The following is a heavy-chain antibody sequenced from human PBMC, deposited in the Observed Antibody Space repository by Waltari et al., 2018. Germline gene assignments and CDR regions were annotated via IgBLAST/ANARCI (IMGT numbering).Heavy chain of an antibody. CDR1: GFTFSSYS. CDR2: ISSSSSTI. CDR3: ASETANPTGYYPFDY. D-gene: IGHD3-9*01. J-gene: IGHJ4*02. V-gene: IGHV3-48*01. Sequence: EVQLVESGGGLVQPGGSLRLSCAASGFTFSSYSMNWVRPAPGKGLEWVSYISSSSSTIYYADSVKGRFTISRDNAKNSLYLQMNSLRAEDTAVYYCASETANPTGYYPFDYWGQGTLVTVSS.